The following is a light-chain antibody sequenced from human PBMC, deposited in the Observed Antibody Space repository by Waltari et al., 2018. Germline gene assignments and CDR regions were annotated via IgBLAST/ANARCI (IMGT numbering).Light chain of an antibody. CDR1: SSDVGGYNY. CDR3: CSYAGSYTSL. J-gene: IGLJ2*01. V-gene: IGLV2-11*01. Sequence: QSALTQPRSVSGSPGQSVTISCTGTSSDVGGYNYVSWYRQHPGKAPKLMIYDVSKRPSGVPDRFSGSKSGNTASLTISGLQAEDEADYYCCSYAGSYTSLFGGGTKLTVL. CDR2: DVS.